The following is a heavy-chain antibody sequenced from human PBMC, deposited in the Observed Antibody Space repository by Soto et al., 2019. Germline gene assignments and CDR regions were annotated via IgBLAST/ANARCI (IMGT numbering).Heavy chain of an antibody. J-gene: IGHJ4*02. CDR2: IYYSGST. Sequence: PSETLSLTCTVSGGSISSYYWSWIRQPPGKGLEWIGYIYYSGSTNYNPSLKSRVTISVDTSKNQFSLKLSSVTAADTAVYYCARFRCINCSGGSCYCGGFDYWGQGTLVTVST. D-gene: IGHD2-15*01. CDR1: GGSISSYY. V-gene: IGHV4-59*08. CDR3: ARFRCINCSGGSCYCGGFDY.